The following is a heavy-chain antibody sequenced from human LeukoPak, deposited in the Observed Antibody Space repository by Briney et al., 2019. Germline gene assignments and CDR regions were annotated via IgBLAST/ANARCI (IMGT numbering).Heavy chain of an antibody. CDR1: GGSISSSSYY. CDR3: ASPIVATKDGMDV. Sequence: PSETLSLTCTVSGGSISSSSYYWGWIRQAPGKGLERIVSIYSSGSTYYNPSLKSRVTISVDTSKNQFSLKLSSVTAADTAVYYCASPIVATKDGMDVWGQGTTVTVS. J-gene: IGHJ6*02. D-gene: IGHD5-12*01. V-gene: IGHV4-39*01. CDR2: IYSSGST.